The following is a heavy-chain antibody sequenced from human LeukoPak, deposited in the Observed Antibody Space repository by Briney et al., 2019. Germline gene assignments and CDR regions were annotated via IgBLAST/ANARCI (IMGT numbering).Heavy chain of an antibody. Sequence: ASVKVSCKASGYTFTSYGISWVRQAPGQGLEWMGWISAYNGNTNYTQKLQGRVTMTTDTSTSTAYMELRSLRSDDTAVYYCARDRLRYFDWLYYVSGADDAFDIWGQGTMVTVSS. V-gene: IGHV1-18*01. J-gene: IGHJ3*02. CDR3: ARDRLRYFDWLYYVSGADDAFDI. CDR1: GYTFTSYG. D-gene: IGHD3-9*01. CDR2: ISAYNGNT.